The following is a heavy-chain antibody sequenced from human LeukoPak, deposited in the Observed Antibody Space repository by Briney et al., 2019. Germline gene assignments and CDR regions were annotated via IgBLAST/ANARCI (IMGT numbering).Heavy chain of an antibody. CDR1: GFTFSSYA. CDR3: ARDLGIADKDADY. V-gene: IGHV3-7*01. J-gene: IGHJ4*02. CDR2: IKKDGSEK. D-gene: IGHD6-13*01. Sequence: PGGSLRLSCAASGFTFSSYAMHWVRQAPGKGLEWVANIKKDGSEKHYVQSVKGRFTISRDNAKNSLYLQMNSLRAEDTAVYYCARDLGIADKDADYWGQGTLVTVSS.